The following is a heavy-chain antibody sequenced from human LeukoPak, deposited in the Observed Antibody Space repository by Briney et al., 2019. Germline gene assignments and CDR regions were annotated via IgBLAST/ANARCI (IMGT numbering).Heavy chain of an antibody. CDR2: INHSGST. CDR1: GFSFSNYW. CDR3: ARGKYQPLPDY. D-gene: IGHD2-2*01. J-gene: IGHJ4*02. V-gene: IGHV4-34*01. Sequence: GSLRLSCAASGFSFSNYWMTWVRQAPGKGLEWIGEINHSGSTNYNPSLKSRVTISVDTSKNQFSLKLSSVTAADTAVYYCARGKYQPLPDYWGQGTLVTVSS.